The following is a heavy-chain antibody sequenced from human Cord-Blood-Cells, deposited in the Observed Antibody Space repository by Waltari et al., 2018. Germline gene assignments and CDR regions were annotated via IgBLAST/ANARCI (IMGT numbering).Heavy chain of an antibody. V-gene: IGHV4-39*01. J-gene: IGHJ3*02. CDR3: ARRGNNYDFWSGYYSWDAFDI. CDR2: IYYSGST. D-gene: IGHD3-3*01. Sequence: QLQLQESGPGLVKPSETLSLTCTVSGGSISSSSYYWGWIRQPPGKGLEWIGRIYYSGSTYYNPSLKSRVTISVDTSKNQFSLKLSSVTAADTAVYYCARRGNNYDFWSGYYSWDAFDIWGQGTMVTVSS. CDR1: GGSISSSSYY.